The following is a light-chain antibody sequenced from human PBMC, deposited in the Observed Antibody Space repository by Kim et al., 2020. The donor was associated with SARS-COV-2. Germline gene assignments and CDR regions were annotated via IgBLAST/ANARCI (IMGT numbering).Light chain of an antibody. Sequence: SSELTQDPAVSVALGQTVRITCQGDSLRSYYTTWYQQRPRQAPVLIIYGRNNRPSGISDRFSGSSSGNTASLTISGARAEDEADFYCQSRDSGGNVLFGGGTKVTVL. CDR3: QSRDSGGNVL. V-gene: IGLV3-19*01. CDR2: GRN. CDR1: SLRSYY. J-gene: IGLJ2*01.